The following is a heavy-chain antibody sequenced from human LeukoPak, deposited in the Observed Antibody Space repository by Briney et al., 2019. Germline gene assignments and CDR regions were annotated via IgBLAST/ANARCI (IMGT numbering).Heavy chain of an antibody. Sequence: GGSLRLSCAASGFTFSSYGMHWVRQAPGKGLEWVAVIWYDGSNKYYADSVKGRFTISRDNSKNTLYLQMNSLRAEDTAVYYCARIVVVPAANLGGYYYYMDVWGKGTTVTVSS. CDR2: IWYDGSNK. D-gene: IGHD2-2*01. J-gene: IGHJ6*03. CDR1: GFTFSSYG. CDR3: ARIVVVPAANLGGYYYYMDV. V-gene: IGHV3-33*01.